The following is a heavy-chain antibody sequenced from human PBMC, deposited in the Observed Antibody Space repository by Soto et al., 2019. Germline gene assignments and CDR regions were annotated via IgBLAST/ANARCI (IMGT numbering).Heavy chain of an antibody. J-gene: IGHJ4*02. CDR1: GFTFSSYA. CDR3: AREGPLRYFDS. CDR2: ISYDGSNK. V-gene: IGHV3-30-3*01. Sequence: VQLVESGGGVVQPGRSLRLSCAASGFTFSSYAMHWVRQAPGKGLEWVAVISYDGSNKYYADSVKGRFTISRDNSKNTLYLQMNSLRAEDTAVYYWAREGPLRYFDSWGQGTLVTVSS. D-gene: IGHD3-16*01.